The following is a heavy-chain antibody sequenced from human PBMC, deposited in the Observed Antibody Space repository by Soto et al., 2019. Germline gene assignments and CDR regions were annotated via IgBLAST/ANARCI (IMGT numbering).Heavy chain of an antibody. CDR3: AKDREDIVVVVAATQYYFDY. V-gene: IGHV3-23*01. J-gene: IGHJ4*02. CDR1: GFTFSSYA. CDR2: ISGSGGST. D-gene: IGHD2-15*01. Sequence: GGSLRLSCAASGFTFSSYAMSWVRQAPGKGLEWVSAISGSGGSTYYADSVKGRFTISRDNSKNTLYLQMNSLRAEDTAVYYCAKDREDIVVVVAATQYYFDYWGQGTLVTVSS.